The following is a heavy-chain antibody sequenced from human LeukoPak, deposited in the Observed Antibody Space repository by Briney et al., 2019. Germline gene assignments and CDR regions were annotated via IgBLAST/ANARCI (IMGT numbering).Heavy chain of an antibody. Sequence: ASVKVSCKVSGYTLTELSMHWVRQAPGKGLEWMGGFDPEDGETIYAQKFQGRVTMTEDTSTDTAYMELSSLRSEDTAVYYCARDLGSRDGYNPPNLFDNWGQGTLVTVSS. CDR1: GYTLTELS. CDR3: ARDLGSRDGYNPPNLFDN. D-gene: IGHD5-24*01. CDR2: FDPEDGET. J-gene: IGHJ4*02. V-gene: IGHV1-24*01.